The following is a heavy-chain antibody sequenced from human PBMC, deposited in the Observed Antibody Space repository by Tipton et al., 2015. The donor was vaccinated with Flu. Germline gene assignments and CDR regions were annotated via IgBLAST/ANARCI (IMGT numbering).Heavy chain of an antibody. CDR3: ARGFHRAYYSDSSGHYYSNY. CDR2: IYHSGGT. CDR1: NYSIIDGYY. V-gene: IGHV4-38-2*01. Sequence: TLSLTCVVSNYSIIDGYYWGWIRQPPGKGLEWIGTIYHSGGTNYNPSLKSRVTISVDTSKNEFSLKLSSVTAADTAVYFCARGFHRAYYSDSSGHYYSNYWGQGALATVSS. D-gene: IGHD3-22*01. J-gene: IGHJ4*02.